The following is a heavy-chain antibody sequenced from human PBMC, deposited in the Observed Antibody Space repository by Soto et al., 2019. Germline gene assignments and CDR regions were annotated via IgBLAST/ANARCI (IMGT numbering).Heavy chain of an antibody. J-gene: IGHJ5*02. V-gene: IGHV3-30*18. CDR3: AKKEGDWFDP. CDR2: ISYDGSNK. CDR1: GFTFSSYG. Sequence: QVQLVESGGGVVQPGRSLRLSCAASGFTFSSYGMHWVRQAPGKGLEWVAVISYDGSNKYYADPVKGRFTISRDNSKNTLYLQMNSLRAEDTAVYYCAKKEGDWFDPWGQGTLVTVSS.